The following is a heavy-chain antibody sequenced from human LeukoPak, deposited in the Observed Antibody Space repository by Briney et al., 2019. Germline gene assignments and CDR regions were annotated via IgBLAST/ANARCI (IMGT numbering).Heavy chain of an antibody. V-gene: IGHV1-2*04. CDR3: ARDWGLRLGELFY. J-gene: IGHJ4*02. Sequence: ASVKVSCKASGYTFTSYGISWVRQAPGQGLEWMGWINPNSGGTNYAQKFQGWVTMTRDTSISTAYMELSRLRSDDTAVYYCARDWGLRLGELFYWGQGTLVTVSS. CDR1: GYTFTSYG. CDR2: INPNSGGT. D-gene: IGHD3-16*01.